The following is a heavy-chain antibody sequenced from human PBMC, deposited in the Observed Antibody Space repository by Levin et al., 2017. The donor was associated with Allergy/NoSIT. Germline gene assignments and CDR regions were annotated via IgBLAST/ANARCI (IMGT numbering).Heavy chain of an antibody. D-gene: IGHD6-13*01. CDR3: ARHGDSSSWYIFDP. V-gene: IGHV4-39*01. J-gene: IGHJ5*02. Sequence: SETLSLTCTVSGGSISSRNYYWGWIRQPPGTGLEWIGSIYDSGSTYYTPSLKSRVTISVDTSKNQFSLELSSVTAADTAVYYCARHGDSSSWYIFDPWGQGTLVTVSS. CDR1: GGSISSRNYY. CDR2: IYDSGST.